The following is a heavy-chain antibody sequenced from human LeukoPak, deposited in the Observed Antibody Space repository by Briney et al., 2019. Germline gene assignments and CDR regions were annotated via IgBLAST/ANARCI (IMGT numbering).Heavy chain of an antibody. D-gene: IGHD2-15*01. CDR3: ARDRRGGSFFDS. J-gene: IGHJ4*02. CDR1: GFAFNTYA. Sequence: GGSLRLSCEASGFAFNTYAIHWVRQAPGKGLERVVVISYDGRLKYYSDSVKGRLTISRDNSKNTVYLQMNSLRVEDTALYYCARDRRGGSFFDSWGQGTPVTVSS. V-gene: IGHV3-30*04. CDR2: ISYDGRLK.